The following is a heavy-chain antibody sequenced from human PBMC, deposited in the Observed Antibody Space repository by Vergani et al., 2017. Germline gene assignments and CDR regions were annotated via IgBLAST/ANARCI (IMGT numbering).Heavy chain of an antibody. CDR1: GFTFSTYA. CDR3: VKVAESYENFVDS. V-gene: IGHV3-23*01. CDR2: LTGGGGST. J-gene: IGHJ4*02. D-gene: IGHD1-26*01. Sequence: EVQLLESGGSLKQPGGSVRLSCAASGFTFSTYAMHWVRQAPGKGLEWVSALTGGGGSTYYADSFKGRFIISRDNSRDTLYLQMNSLRPEDTATYYCVKVAESYENFVDSWGKGTLVTVSS.